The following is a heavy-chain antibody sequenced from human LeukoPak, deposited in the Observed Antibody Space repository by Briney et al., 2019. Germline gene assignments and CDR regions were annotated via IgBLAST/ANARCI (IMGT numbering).Heavy chain of an antibody. CDR3: ARDGNAAVADL. J-gene: IGHJ4*02. CDR1: GFTFSSYS. D-gene: IGHD6-19*01. Sequence: GGSLRLSCAASGFTFSSYSMNWVRRAPGKGLEWVSSISSSSSYIYYADSVKGRFTISRGNAKNSLYLQMNSLRAEDTAVYYCARDGNAAVADLWGQGTLVTVSS. CDR2: ISSSSSYI. V-gene: IGHV3-21*01.